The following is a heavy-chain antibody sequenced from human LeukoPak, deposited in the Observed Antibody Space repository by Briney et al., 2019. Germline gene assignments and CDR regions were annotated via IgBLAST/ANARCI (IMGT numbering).Heavy chain of an antibody. J-gene: IGHJ4*02. CDR1: GGSLSGYY. D-gene: IGHD3-22*01. CDR2: INHSGST. V-gene: IGHV4-34*01. Sequence: SETLSLTCAVYGGSLSGYYWSWIRQPPGKGLEWIGEINHSGSTNYNPSLKSRVTISVDTSKNQFSLKLSSVTAADTAVYYCARPLGYDSSGYYPFGYWGQGTLVTVSS. CDR3: ARPLGYDSSGYYPFGY.